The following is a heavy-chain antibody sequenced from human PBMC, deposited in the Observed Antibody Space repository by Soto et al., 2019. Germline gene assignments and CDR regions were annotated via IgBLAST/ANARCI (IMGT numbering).Heavy chain of an antibody. Sequence: QVQLVESGGGVIQSGRSLRLSCAASGFTFSSYGMHWVRQAPGKGLEWVAVISDDGSNKYYADSVQGRFTISRDNSKNTLYLQMNSLRDEDTAVYYCAKDHSGTYYYFDYWGQGTLVTVSS. V-gene: IGHV3-30*18. D-gene: IGHD1-26*01. CDR3: AKDHSGTYYYFDY. J-gene: IGHJ4*02. CDR2: ISDDGSNK. CDR1: GFTFSSYG.